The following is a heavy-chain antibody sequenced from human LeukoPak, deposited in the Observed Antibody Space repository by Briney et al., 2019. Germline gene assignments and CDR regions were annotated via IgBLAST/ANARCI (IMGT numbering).Heavy chain of an antibody. CDR3: ASTYYYGSGSYPDLYFDY. V-gene: IGHV4-30-4*08. CDR2: IYYSGST. Sequence: SETLSLTCTVSGGSISSGDYYWSWIRQPPGKGLEWIGYIYYSGSTNYNPSLKSRVTISVDTSKNQFSLKLSSVTAADTAVYYCASTYYYGSGSYPDLYFDYWGQGTLVTVSS. CDR1: GGSISSGDYY. D-gene: IGHD3-10*01. J-gene: IGHJ4*02.